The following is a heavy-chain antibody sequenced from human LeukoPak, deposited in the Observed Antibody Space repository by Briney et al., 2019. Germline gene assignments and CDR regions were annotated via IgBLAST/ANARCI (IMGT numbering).Heavy chain of an antibody. D-gene: IGHD1-26*01. Sequence: GGSLRLSCAASGFTFSSYAMSWVRQAPGKGLEWVSAISGSGGSTYYADSVKGRFTISRDNSKNTLYLQMNSLRAEDTAVYYCAKDSHSGSSKSAGYFQHWGQGTLVTVSS. J-gene: IGHJ1*01. CDR1: GFTFSSYA. CDR2: ISGSGGST. V-gene: IGHV3-23*01. CDR3: AKDSHSGSSKSAGYFQH.